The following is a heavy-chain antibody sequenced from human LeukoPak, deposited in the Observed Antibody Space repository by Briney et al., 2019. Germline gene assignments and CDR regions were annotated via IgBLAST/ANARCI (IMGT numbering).Heavy chain of an antibody. CDR1: GFTFSSYL. Sequence: GGSLRLSCAASGFTFSSYLMHWVRQAPGKGLVWVSRINSDGSSRIYADSVKGRFTISRDNAKNTLYLQMNSLRAEDTAVYYCARDRGGSSSWYEGCYFDYWGQGTLVTVSS. CDR3: ARDRGGSSSWYEGCYFDY. V-gene: IGHV3-74*01. D-gene: IGHD6-13*01. J-gene: IGHJ4*02. CDR2: INSDGSSR.